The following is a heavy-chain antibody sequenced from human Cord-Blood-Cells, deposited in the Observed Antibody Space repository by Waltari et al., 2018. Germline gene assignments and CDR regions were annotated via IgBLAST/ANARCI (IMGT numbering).Heavy chain of an antibody. V-gene: IGHV3-73*02. Sequence: EVQRVESGGGLVQPGGSLKPSCAATGFPLRGSAMTWARAPSGKGLEWGGRIRSKASGYATAYAASGKGRFTISRDDSKNTAYLQMNSLKTEDTAVYYCTRWGRDGYNFDYWGQGTLVTVSS. CDR1: GFPLRGSA. CDR3: TRWGRDGYNFDY. CDR2: IRSKASGYAT. D-gene: IGHD5-12*01. J-gene: IGHJ4*02.